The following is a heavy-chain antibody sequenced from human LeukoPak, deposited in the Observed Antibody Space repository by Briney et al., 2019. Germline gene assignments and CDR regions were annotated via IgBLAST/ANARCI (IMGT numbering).Heavy chain of an antibody. J-gene: IGHJ4*02. V-gene: IGHV3-23*01. D-gene: IGHD4-17*01. CDR2: ISGSGGTT. Sequence: PGGSLRLSCAASGFTFSSYVMSWVRQAPGKGLEWVSGISGSGGTTNYADSVKGRFTISRDNSKNTLYLQMNSLRAEDTAVYYCARDDGDYAPGVYWGQGTLVTVSS. CDR3: ARDDGDYAPGVY. CDR1: GFTFSSYV.